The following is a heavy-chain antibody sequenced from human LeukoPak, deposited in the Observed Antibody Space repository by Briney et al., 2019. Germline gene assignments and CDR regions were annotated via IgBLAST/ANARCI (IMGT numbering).Heavy chain of an antibody. J-gene: IGHJ5*02. CDR1: GGSFSSNI. D-gene: IGHD2-2*01. V-gene: IGHV1-69*05. CDR2: IVPIFGKT. Sequence: SVKVSCKASGGSFSSNIIGWVRQAPRQGLEWMGGIVPIFGKTKYAQKFQGRVTITTDESSSTAYMELSSLRSDDTAIYYCARGWGIPAPISWFDPWGQGTLVTVSS. CDR3: ARGWGIPAPISWFDP.